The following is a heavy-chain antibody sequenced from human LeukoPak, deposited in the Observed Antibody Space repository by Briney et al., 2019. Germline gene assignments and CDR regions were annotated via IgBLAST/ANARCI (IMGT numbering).Heavy chain of an antibody. Sequence: SETLSLTCTVSGGSISSGGYYWSWIRQHPGKGLEWIGYIYYSGSTYYNPSLKSRVTISVDTSKNQFSLKLSSVTVADTAVYYCARGATTVTTKHYYGMDVWGQGTTVTVSS. CDR3: ARGATTVTTKHYYGMDV. J-gene: IGHJ6*02. CDR2: IYYSGST. D-gene: IGHD4-11*01. V-gene: IGHV4-31*03. CDR1: GGSISSGGYY.